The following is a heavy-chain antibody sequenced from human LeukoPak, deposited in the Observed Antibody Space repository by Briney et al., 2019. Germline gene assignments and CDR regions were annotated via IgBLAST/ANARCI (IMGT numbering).Heavy chain of an antibody. V-gene: IGHV3-66*04. CDR2: IYSAGTT. Sequence: PGGSLRLSCAASGFTVSSNYISWVRQAPGKGLEWVSVIYSAGTTYYSDSVKGRYTNSRDNSKNTLYLKMNSLRVEDTAVYYCASQSTPVLPFDIWGQGTMVTVSS. CDR3: ASQSTPVLPFDI. J-gene: IGHJ3*02. CDR1: GFTVSSNY.